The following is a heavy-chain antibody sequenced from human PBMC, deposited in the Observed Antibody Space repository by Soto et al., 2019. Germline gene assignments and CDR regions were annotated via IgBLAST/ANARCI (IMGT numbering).Heavy chain of an antibody. CDR1: GDSVSSNSAA. Sequence: QTLSLTCAISGDSVSSNSAAWNWIRQSPSRGLEWLGRTYYRSKWYNDYAVSVKSRITINPDTSKNQFSLQLNSVTPEDTAVYYCARGKLNCSSTSCYFYYYYGMDVWGQGTTVTVSS. V-gene: IGHV6-1*01. CDR2: TYYRSKWYN. CDR3: ARGKLNCSSTSCYFYYYYGMDV. J-gene: IGHJ6*02. D-gene: IGHD2-2*01.